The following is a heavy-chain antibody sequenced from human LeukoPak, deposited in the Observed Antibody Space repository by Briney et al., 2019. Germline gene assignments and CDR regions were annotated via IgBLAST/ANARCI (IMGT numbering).Heavy chain of an antibody. Sequence: GGSLRLSCEGTGFTFSSYAMHWVRQAPGKGLEWVAFIRYDGSNKYYADSVKGRFTISRDNSKNTLYLQMNSLRAEDTAVYYCAKSTRYQLPNWFDPWGQGTLVTVSS. V-gene: IGHV3-30*02. CDR1: GFTFSSYA. CDR2: IRYDGSNK. J-gene: IGHJ5*02. CDR3: AKSTRYQLPNWFDP. D-gene: IGHD2-2*01.